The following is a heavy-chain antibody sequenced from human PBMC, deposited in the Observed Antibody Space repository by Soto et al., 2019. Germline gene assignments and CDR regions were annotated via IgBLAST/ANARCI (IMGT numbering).Heavy chain of an antibody. CDR3: ARIGSWEVTGFDY. CDR2: IYYSGST. CDR1: GGSISSSSYY. J-gene: IGHJ4*02. V-gene: IGHV4-39*01. D-gene: IGHD1-26*01. Sequence: SETLSLTCTVSGGSISSSSYYWGWIRQPPGKGLEWIGSIYYSGSTYYNPSLKSRVTISVDTSKNQFSLKLSSVTAADTAVYYCARIGSWEVTGFDYWGQGTLVTVSS.